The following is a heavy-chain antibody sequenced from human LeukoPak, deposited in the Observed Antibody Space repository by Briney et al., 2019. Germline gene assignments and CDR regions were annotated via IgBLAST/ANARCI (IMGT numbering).Heavy chain of an antibody. CDR2: IYYSGST. V-gene: IGHV4-59*01. CDR1: GGSISSYC. D-gene: IGHD5-12*01. CDR3: ARDLVSGYGL. J-gene: IGHJ1*01. Sequence: SETLSLTCTVSGGSISSYCWSWIRQPPGKGLEWIGYIYYSGSTNYNPSLKSRVTISVDTSKNQFSLKLSSVTAADTAVYYCARDLVSGYGLWGQGILVTVSS.